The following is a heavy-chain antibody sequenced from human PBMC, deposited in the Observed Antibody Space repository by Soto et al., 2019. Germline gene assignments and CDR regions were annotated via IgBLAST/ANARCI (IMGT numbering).Heavy chain of an antibody. Sequence: SETLSLTCAVYSGSFSGYYWSWIRQPPGKGLEWIGEINHSGSANYNPSLKSRATISVDTSKNQFSLRLTSLTAADTAVYYCERDGIDPHRDSWFDPWGQGTQVTVSS. CDR2: INHSGSA. V-gene: IGHV4-34*01. CDR3: ERDGIDPHRDSWFDP. D-gene: IGHD1-1*01. J-gene: IGHJ5*02. CDR1: SGSFSGYY.